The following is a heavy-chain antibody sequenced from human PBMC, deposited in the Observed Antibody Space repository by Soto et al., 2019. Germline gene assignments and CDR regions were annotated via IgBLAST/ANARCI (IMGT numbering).Heavy chain of an antibody. Sequence: PGGSLRLSCAASGFSFDYYAMHWVRQAPGKGLEWVSGFSWDGATIGYADSVKGRFTISRDNAKNSLYLQMNSLRAEDTALYYCAKESAGYSSGWHALDVWGQGTTVTVSS. CDR3: AKESAGYSSGWHALDV. J-gene: IGHJ6*02. V-gene: IGHV3-9*01. D-gene: IGHD6-19*01. CDR1: GFSFDYYA. CDR2: FSWDGATI.